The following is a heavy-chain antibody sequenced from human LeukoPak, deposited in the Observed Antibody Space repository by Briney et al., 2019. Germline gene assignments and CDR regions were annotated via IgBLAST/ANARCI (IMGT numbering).Heavy chain of an antibody. J-gene: IGHJ4*02. CDR2: IYYLGTT. Sequence: SETLSLICAVYGGSFSGYYWAWIRQPPGKGLEWIGSIYYLGTTYDNPSLKSRVTISIDTSKNQFSLKLRSVTASDTAVYYCARVASSSAGGVDYWGQGTLVAVSS. CDR3: ARVASSSAGGVDY. CDR1: GGSFSGYY. D-gene: IGHD6-6*01. V-gene: IGHV4-34*01.